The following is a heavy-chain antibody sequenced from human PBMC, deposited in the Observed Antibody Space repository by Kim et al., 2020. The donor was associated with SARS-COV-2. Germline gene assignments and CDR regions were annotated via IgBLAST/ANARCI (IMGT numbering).Heavy chain of an antibody. Sequence: SETLSLTCTVSGGSISSYYWSWIRQPPGKGLEWIGYIYYSGSTNYNPSLKSRVTISVDTSKNQFSLKLSSVTAADTAVYYCATLRLGELSLYPYWGQGTLVTVSS. J-gene: IGHJ4*02. CDR3: ATLRLGELSLYPY. V-gene: IGHV4-59*01. CDR2: IYYSGST. CDR1: GGSISSYY. D-gene: IGHD3-16*02.